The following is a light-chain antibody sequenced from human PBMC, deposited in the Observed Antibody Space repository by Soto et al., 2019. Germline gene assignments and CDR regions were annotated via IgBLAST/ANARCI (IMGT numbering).Light chain of an antibody. Sequence: DIVMTQSPASLSVSPGERATLSCRASQSVSSNLAWYQQKPGQAPRLLIYGASTRATGIPARFSGSGSGTEFTLTISRLEPEDFAVYYCQQYGSSPPRTFGQGTKVDIK. CDR3: QQYGSSPPRT. V-gene: IGKV3-15*01. J-gene: IGKJ1*01. CDR1: QSVSSN. CDR2: GAS.